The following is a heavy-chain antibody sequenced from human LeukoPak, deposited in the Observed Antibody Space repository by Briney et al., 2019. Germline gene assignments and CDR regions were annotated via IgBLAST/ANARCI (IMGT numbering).Heavy chain of an antibody. CDR1: GVSTTSYH. CDR3: ARDGLYTSGYSYFDY. J-gene: IGHJ4*01. Sequence: SVTLSLTCTVSGVSTTSYHWSSIRQLAGKKLECLGRVHADGTSNYNPSLKSRVTMSVDTSKNQFSLILTSVTAADTAVYYCARDGLYTSGYSYFDYWGHGTLVTVSS. V-gene: IGHV4-4*07. CDR2: VHADGTS. D-gene: IGHD3-9*01.